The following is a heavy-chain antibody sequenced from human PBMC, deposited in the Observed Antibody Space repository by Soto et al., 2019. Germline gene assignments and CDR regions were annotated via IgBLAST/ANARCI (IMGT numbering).Heavy chain of an antibody. Sequence: SVKVSCKASGGTFSSYAISWVRQAPGQGLEWMGGIIPIFGTANYAQKFQGRVTITADESTSTAYMELSSLRSEDTAVYYCARGRGITGTNLNPHGFDPWGQGTLVTVSS. CDR3: ARGRGITGTNLNPHGFDP. J-gene: IGHJ5*02. CDR1: GGTFSSYA. CDR2: IIPIFGTA. V-gene: IGHV1-69*13. D-gene: IGHD1-20*01.